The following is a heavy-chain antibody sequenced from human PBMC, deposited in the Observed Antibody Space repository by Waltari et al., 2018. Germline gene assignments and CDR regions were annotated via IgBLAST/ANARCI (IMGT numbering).Heavy chain of an antibody. CDR2: ISGSGGRT. D-gene: IGHD4-17*01. CDR3: AKATQDYGDSRCDY. J-gene: IGHJ4*02. Sequence: VRQAPGKGLEWVSTISGSGGRTFYADSVKGRFTISRDNSKNTLYLQMNSLRAEDTAVYYCAKATQDYGDSRCDYWGQGTLVTVSS. V-gene: IGHV3-23*01.